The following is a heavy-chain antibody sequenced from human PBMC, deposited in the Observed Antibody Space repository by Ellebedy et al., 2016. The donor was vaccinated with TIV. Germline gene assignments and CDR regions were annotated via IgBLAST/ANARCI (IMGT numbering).Heavy chain of an antibody. Sequence: GESLKISCAASGFTFSSYAMSWVRQAPGKGLEWVSAISGSGGSTYYADSVKGRFTISRDNSKNTLYLQMNSLRAEDTAVYYCAKENVVRGETKFDYWGQGTLVTVSS. J-gene: IGHJ4*02. CDR3: AKENVVRGETKFDY. CDR2: ISGSGGST. V-gene: IGHV3-23*01. CDR1: GFTFSSYA. D-gene: IGHD3-10*01.